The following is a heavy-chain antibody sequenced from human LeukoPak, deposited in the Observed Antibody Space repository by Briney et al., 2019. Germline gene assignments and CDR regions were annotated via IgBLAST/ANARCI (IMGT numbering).Heavy chain of an antibody. CDR2: LYYSGIT. J-gene: IGHJ4*02. V-gene: IGHV4-39*02. Sequence: PSETLSLTCTVSGGSISSSSYYWGWIRQPPGKGLEWIATLYYSGITYYNPSLKSRVAISADTSKNQFSLKLNSVTAADTAVYYCTREGSYYQTATKYYFDYWGQGTLVTVSS. CDR1: GGSISSSSYY. D-gene: IGHD3-10*01. CDR3: TREGSYYQTATKYYFDY.